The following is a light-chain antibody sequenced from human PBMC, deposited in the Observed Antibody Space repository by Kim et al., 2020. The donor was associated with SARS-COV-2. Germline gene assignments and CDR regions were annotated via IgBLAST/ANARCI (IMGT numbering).Light chain of an antibody. J-gene: IGKJ5*01. Sequence: DIEMTQSPSSLSASVGDRVTITCRASQGVSDSLAWLQQKPGKGTKSLIYAASSLQNGVPSRFRGTGSGTYFTLTIISLQPEDFATYYCQQYKSYPITFGQGTRLEI. V-gene: IGKV1-16*01. CDR1: QGVSDS. CDR2: AAS. CDR3: QQYKSYPIT.